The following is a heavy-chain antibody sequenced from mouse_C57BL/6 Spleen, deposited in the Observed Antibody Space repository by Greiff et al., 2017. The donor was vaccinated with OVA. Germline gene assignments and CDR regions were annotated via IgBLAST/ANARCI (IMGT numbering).Heavy chain of an antibody. Sequence: QVQLQQSGAELVKPGASVKVSCKASGYTFTSYWMHWVKQRPGQGLEWIGRIYPSDGDTNYNQKFKGKATLTVDKSSSTAYMQLSSLTSGDSAVYYCSIGRWVLQGDYFDYWGQGTTLTVSS. CDR3: SIGRWVLQGDYFDY. CDR2: IYPSDGDT. D-gene: IGHD2-3*01. J-gene: IGHJ2*01. CDR1: GYTFTSYW. V-gene: IGHV1-74*01.